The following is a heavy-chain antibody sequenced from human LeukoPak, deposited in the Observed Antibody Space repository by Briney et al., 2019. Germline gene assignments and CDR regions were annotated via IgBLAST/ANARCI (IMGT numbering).Heavy chain of an antibody. V-gene: IGHV4-59*12. CDR2: IYYSGST. Sequence: SETLSLTCTVSGGSISSYYWSWIRQPPGKGLEWIGYIYYSGSTNYNPSLKSRVTISVGTSKNQVSLKLSSVTAADTAVYYCARDARWFGELLSRFDPXXXGXXXTVSS. J-gene: IGHJ5*02. CDR3: ARDARWFGELLSRFDP. CDR1: GGSISSYY. D-gene: IGHD3-10*01.